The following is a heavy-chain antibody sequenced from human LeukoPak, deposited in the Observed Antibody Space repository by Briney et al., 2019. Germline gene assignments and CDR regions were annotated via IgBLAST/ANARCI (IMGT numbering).Heavy chain of an antibody. Sequence: GGSLRLSCAASGFTFSSYSMNWVRQAPGKGLEWVSSISSSSSYIYYADSVKGRFTISRDNAKNSLYLQMNSLRAEDTAVYYCARGPHTMIVVVDDAFDIWGQGTMVTVSS. CDR2: ISSSSSYI. J-gene: IGHJ3*02. V-gene: IGHV3-21*01. CDR3: ARGPHTMIVVVDDAFDI. CDR1: GFTFSSYS. D-gene: IGHD3-22*01.